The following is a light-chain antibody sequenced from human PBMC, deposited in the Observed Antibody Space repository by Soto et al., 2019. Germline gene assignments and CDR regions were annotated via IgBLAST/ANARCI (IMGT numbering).Light chain of an antibody. CDR2: EVS. J-gene: IGLJ1*01. V-gene: IGLV2-14*01. CDR3: SSYTTSSTKV. Sequence: QSVLTQPASVPGSPGQSITISCTGTSSDVGSYNYVSWYQQHPGKAPKLMIYEVSNRPSGVSNRFSGSKSGNTASLTISGLQAEDEADYYCSSYTTSSTKVFGTGTKLTVL. CDR1: SSDVGSYNY.